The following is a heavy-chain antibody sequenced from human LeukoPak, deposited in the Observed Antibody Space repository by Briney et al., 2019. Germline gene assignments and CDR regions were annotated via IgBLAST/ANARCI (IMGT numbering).Heavy chain of an antibody. V-gene: IGHV5-51*01. Sequence: GESLKISCKASGYSFITYWIGWVRQMPGKGLEWMGIIYPGDSDTRYSPSFQGQVTISADKSITTAYLQWSSLKASDTAMYYCARHSTYDNGGYYYGYWGQGTLVTVSS. J-gene: IGHJ4*02. CDR1: GYSFITYW. CDR2: IYPGDSDT. CDR3: ARHSTYDNGGYYYGY. D-gene: IGHD3-22*01.